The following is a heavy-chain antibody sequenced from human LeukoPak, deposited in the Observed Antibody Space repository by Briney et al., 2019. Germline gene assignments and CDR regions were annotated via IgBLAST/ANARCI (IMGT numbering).Heavy chain of an antibody. Sequence: PSETLSLTCTVAGGSISGNSYYWGWIRQPPGKGLEWIGTIYYSGSTYYNPSLKSRVTISVDTSKNQFSLKLTPVTAADTAVYYCARHGGYYAYYFDYWGQGTLVTVSS. D-gene: IGHD1-26*01. CDR2: IYYSGST. CDR3: ARHGGYYAYYFDY. J-gene: IGHJ4*02. V-gene: IGHV4-39*01. CDR1: GGSISGNSYY.